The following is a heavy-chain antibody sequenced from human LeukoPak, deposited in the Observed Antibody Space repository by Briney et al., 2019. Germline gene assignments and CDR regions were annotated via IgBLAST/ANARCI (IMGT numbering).Heavy chain of an antibody. CDR3: AREGITTTGDDAFDI. Sequence: PGGSLRLSCAASGFTFSGHYMSWVRQAPGKGLERVANIKQDGRDKFYVDSVRGRFTISRDNAKSSLYLQMNSLRAEDTAVYYCAREGITTTGDDAFDIWGQGTMVTVSS. J-gene: IGHJ3*02. CDR2: IKQDGRDK. V-gene: IGHV3-7*01. D-gene: IGHD6-13*01. CDR1: GFTFSGHY.